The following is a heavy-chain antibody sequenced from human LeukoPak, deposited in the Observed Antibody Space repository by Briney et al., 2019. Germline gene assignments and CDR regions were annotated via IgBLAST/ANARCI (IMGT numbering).Heavy chain of an antibody. CDR3: AVRGRNYIYDF. CDR2: INPNSDNT. CDR1: GGTFSSYA. Sequence: ASVKVSCKASGGTFSSYAISWVRQAPGQGLEWMGWINPNSDNTGYAQKFQGRVTMTRDTSTNTAYMELNSLTSEDTAVYYCAVRGRNYIYDFWGQGTLVTVSS. D-gene: IGHD3-3*01. J-gene: IGHJ4*02. V-gene: IGHV1-8*02.